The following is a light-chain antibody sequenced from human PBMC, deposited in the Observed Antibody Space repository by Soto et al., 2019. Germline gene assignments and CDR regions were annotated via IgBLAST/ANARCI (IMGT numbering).Light chain of an antibody. J-gene: IGLJ2*01. Sequence: QAVVTQEPSLTVSPGGTVTLTCGSSTGAVTSGHYTYWFQQKPGQAPRTLIYEVSNRPSGVSNRFSGSKSGNTASLTISGLQAEDEADYYCSSYTSSSTSVVFGGGTKLTVL. CDR1: TGAVTSGHY. CDR3: SSYTSSSTSVV. V-gene: IGLV7-46*01. CDR2: EVS.